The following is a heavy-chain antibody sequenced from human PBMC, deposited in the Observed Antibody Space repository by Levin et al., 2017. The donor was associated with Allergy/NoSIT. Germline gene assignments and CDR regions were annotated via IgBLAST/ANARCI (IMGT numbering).Heavy chain of an antibody. V-gene: IGHV3-7*01. D-gene: IGHD2-8*02. CDR1: GFTFSTSW. CDR3: ARDYWRSYDY. J-gene: IGHJ4*02. Sequence: LAGGSLRLSCAASGFTFSTSWMGWVRQAPGKGLECVAIIKQDGSEKYYVDSVKGRFTISRDNAKNSLDLQMNGLIPDDTAVYYCARDYWRSYDYWGQGTVVTVTS. CDR2: IKQDGSEK.